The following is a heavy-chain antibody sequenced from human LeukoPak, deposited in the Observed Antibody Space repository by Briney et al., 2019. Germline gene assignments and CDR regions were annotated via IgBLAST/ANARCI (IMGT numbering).Heavy chain of an antibody. CDR3: ARRAGGYSYPYDY. V-gene: IGHV3-30*04. Sequence: PGRSLRLSCAASGFTFSSYVMHWVRQAPGKGLEWVAIISYDGSNEYYADSVKGRFTISRDNSKNTLYLQMNSLRAADTAVYYCARRAGGYSYPYDYWGQGILVTVSS. CDR2: ISYDGSNE. CDR1: GFTFSSYV. D-gene: IGHD4-23*01. J-gene: IGHJ4*02.